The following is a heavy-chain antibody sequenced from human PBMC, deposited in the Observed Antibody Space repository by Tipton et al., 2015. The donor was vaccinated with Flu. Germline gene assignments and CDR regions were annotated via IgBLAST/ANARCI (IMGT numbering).Heavy chain of an antibody. CDR2: IYTSGST. J-gene: IGHJ4*02. Sequence: TLSLTCTVSGGSISSGSYYWSWIRQPAGKGLEWIGRIYTSGSTNYNPSLKSRVTISVDTSKNQFSLKLSSVTAADTAVYYCASRLNGGVDYWGQGTLVTVSS. D-gene: IGHD4-23*01. V-gene: IGHV4-61*02. CDR3: ASRLNGGVDY. CDR1: GGSISSGSYY.